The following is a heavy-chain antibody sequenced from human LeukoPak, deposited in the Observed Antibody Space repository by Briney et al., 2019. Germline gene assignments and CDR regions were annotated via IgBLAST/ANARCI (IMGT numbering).Heavy chain of an antibody. V-gene: IGHV3-9*01. CDR3: AKDTGDEFSVGLDV. J-gene: IGHJ6*02. CDR1: GFTFDDYA. CDR2: ISWNSGSI. D-gene: IGHD2-21*01. Sequence: GRSLILYCAASGFTFDDYAMHWVRQAPGKGLEGVSGISWNSGSIGYADSVKGRFTISRDNAKNSLYLQMNSLRAEDTALYYCAKDTGDEFSVGLDVWGQGTTVTVSS.